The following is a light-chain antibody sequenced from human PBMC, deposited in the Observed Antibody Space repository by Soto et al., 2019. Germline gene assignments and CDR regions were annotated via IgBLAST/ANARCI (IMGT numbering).Light chain of an antibody. V-gene: IGLV1-40*01. J-gene: IGLJ2*01. CDR2: GNS. Sequence: QSVLTQPPSVSGAPGQRVTISCTGGSSNIGAGYDVHWYQQLPGTAPKLLIYGNSNRPSGVPDQFSGSKSGTSASLAITGLQAEDEADYYCQSYDSSLSGYVVFGGGTKLTVL. CDR1: SSNIGAGYD. CDR3: QSYDSSLSGYVV.